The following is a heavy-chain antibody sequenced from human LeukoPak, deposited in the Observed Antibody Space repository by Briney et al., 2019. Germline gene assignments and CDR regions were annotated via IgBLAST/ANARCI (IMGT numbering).Heavy chain of an antibody. D-gene: IGHD6-19*01. CDR3: ARRSSGWYDFDY. J-gene: IGHJ4*02. Sequence: PGESLKISCKGSGYSFTGYWISWVRQMPGKGLEWMGRIDPSDSYTNYSPSFQGYVTISADKSISTAYLQWSSLKASDTAMYYCARRSSGWYDFDYWGQGTLVTVSS. V-gene: IGHV5-10-1*01. CDR2: IDPSDSYT. CDR1: GYSFTGYW.